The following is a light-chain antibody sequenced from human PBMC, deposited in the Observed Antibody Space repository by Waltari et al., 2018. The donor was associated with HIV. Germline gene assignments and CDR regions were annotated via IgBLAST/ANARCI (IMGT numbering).Light chain of an antibody. Sequence: DIVMTQSPDFLAASLGERATINCKSSQSISHNSDNRNYLAWYQQKRGQPPKLLIYGGSVRESGGPDRFSGSGSGTYFTLSINSLQAEDVAIYYCQQYYSTPRTFGQGTKVEIK. V-gene: IGKV4-1*01. CDR3: QQYYSTPRT. CDR2: GGS. CDR1: QSISHNSDNRNY. J-gene: IGKJ1*01.